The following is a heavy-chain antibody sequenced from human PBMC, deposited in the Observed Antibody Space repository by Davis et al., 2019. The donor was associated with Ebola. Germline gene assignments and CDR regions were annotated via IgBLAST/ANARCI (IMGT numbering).Heavy chain of an antibody. CDR2: VYSDGDT. Sequence: GESLKISCAASGFTVSNNYMSWVRQAPGKGLEWVSIVYSDGDTYYADSVKGRFTISRDNSRNTLYLQMDSLRAEDTAVYYCARLSYYYYYGMDVWGKGTTVTVSS. CDR1: GFTVSNNY. CDR3: ARLSYYYYYGMDV. V-gene: IGHV3-66*01. J-gene: IGHJ6*04.